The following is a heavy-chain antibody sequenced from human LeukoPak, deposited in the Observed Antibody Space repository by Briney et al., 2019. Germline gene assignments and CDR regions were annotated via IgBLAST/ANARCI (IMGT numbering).Heavy chain of an antibody. D-gene: IGHD3-22*01. J-gene: IGHJ6*03. Sequence: SETLSLTCAVYGGSFSGYYWSWIRQPPGKGLEWIGEINNSGTTNYNPSLKSRVTISIDTSKNQFSLMLSSVTAADTAVYYCASDRQYDSSGPEVLRYYYMDVWGKGTTVTVSS. CDR2: INNSGTT. CDR3: ASDRQYDSSGPEVLRYYYMDV. V-gene: IGHV4-34*01. CDR1: GGSFSGYY.